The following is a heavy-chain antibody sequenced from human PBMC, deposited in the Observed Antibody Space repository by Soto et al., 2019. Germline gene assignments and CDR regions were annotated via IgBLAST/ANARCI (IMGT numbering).Heavy chain of an antibody. CDR1: GLTFSTYA. V-gene: IGHV3-23*01. Sequence: RLSCAASGLTFSTYAMTWVRQAPGKGLEWVSSLSGSGGDTYYADSVKGRFTISRDNSKNTLSLQMNSLRAEDTAVYYCAKRFGSGYYSAFDIWGQGTMVTVSS. CDR2: LSGSGGDT. D-gene: IGHD3-22*01. J-gene: IGHJ3*02. CDR3: AKRFGSGYYSAFDI.